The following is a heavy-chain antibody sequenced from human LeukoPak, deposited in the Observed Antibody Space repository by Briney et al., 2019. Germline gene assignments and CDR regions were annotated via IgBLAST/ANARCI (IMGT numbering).Heavy chain of an antibody. CDR1: GFTFGSFA. J-gene: IGHJ4*02. CDR2: ISGDGSAT. Sequence: PGGSLRLSCAASGFTFGSFAMTWVRQAPGRGLEWVSSISGDGSATYYADSVKGRFTISRDNSKNTLYLQMNSLRAEDSAVYYCAKDRGDALMVYNFDYWGQGTLVTVSS. V-gene: IGHV3-23*01. CDR3: AKDRGDALMVYNFDY. D-gene: IGHD2-8*01.